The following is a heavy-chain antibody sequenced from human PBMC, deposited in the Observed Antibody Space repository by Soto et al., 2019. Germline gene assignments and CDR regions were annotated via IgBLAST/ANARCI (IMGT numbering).Heavy chain of an antibody. D-gene: IGHD2-21*02. CDR2: INAGNGNT. V-gene: IGHV1-3*05. Sequence: QVQLVQSGAEEKKPGASVKVSCKASGYTFTSYAMHWVRQAPGQRLEWMGWINAGNGNTKYSQKFQGRATITRDTSASTAYMELSSLRSEDTAVDSCARSIVVVTALDYWGKGTLVTVSS. CDR1: GYTFTSYA. J-gene: IGHJ4*02. CDR3: ARSIVVVTALDY.